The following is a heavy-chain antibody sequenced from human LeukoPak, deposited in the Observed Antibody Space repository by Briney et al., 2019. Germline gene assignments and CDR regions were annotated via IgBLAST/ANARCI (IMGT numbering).Heavy chain of an antibody. CDR2: ISGDGGST. D-gene: IGHD6-6*01. V-gene: IGHV3-43*02. J-gene: IGHJ4*02. Sequence: GGSLRLSCAASGFTFDDYAMHWVRQAPGKGLEWVSLISGDGGSTYYADSVKGRFTISRDNAKNSLYLQMNSLRAEDTAVFYCARARDEYSTSSAFDYWGQGTPVTVSS. CDR1: GFTFDDYA. CDR3: ARARDEYSTSSAFDY.